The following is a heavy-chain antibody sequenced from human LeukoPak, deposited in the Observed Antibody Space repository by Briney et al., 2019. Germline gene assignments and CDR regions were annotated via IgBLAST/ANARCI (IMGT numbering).Heavy chain of an antibody. D-gene: IGHD3-9*01. CDR2: ISHTEGT. V-gene: IGHV4-34*01. Sequence: SETLSLTCGAFGVSINDYYWSWIRQSPGKGREWIGEISHTEGTRYNPSLESRVTMSVGTSENQLSLKLIFVTAADTAVYYCARIRCGHSGSVCYNHWGLGTLVTVSS. CDR1: GVSINDYY. J-gene: IGHJ1*01. CDR3: ARIRCGHSGSVCYNH.